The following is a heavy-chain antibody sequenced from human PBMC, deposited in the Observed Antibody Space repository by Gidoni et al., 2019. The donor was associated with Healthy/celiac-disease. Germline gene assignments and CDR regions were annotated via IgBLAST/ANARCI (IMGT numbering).Heavy chain of an antibody. D-gene: IGHD1-26*01. CDR1: GYTFTSYA. Sequence: QAQLVQSRAEVKKPGASVKVSCKPSGYTFTSYAMHWVRQAPGQRLEWMGWFNAGNGNTKYSQKFQGRVTITRDTSASTAYMELSSLRSEDTAVYYCARAGYSGSYYGVYYFDYWGQGTLVTVSS. V-gene: IGHV1-3*01. CDR3: ARAGYSGSYYGVYYFDY. CDR2: FNAGNGNT. J-gene: IGHJ4*02.